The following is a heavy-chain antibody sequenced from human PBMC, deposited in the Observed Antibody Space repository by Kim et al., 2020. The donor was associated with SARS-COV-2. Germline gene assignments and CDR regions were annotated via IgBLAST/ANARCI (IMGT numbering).Heavy chain of an antibody. D-gene: IGHD5-12*01. Sequence: GGSLRLSCVASGFSFGTFDMSWARQAPGKGLKWVSVIKGRDDSTYYAESVKGRFTVSRDSARNTLYVQMNSLRSDDTAIYYCVKGAWLDYWGPGTLVTVSS. CDR2: IKGRDDST. CDR1: GFSFGTFD. V-gene: IGHV3-23*01. J-gene: IGHJ4*02. CDR3: VKGAWLDY.